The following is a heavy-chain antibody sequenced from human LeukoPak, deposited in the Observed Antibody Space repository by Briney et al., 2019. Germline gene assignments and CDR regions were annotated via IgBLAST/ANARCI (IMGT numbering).Heavy chain of an antibody. D-gene: IGHD4-23*01. CDR3: AGGLLRGYYFDY. CDR2: IIPIFGTA. J-gene: IGHJ4*02. CDR1: GYSFILYG. Sequence: GASVKVSCKTSGYSFILYGISWVRQAPGQGLEWMGGIIPIFGTANYAQKFQGRVTITADKSTSTAYMELSSLRSEDTAVYYCAGGLLRGYYFDYWGQGTLVTVSS. V-gene: IGHV1-69*06.